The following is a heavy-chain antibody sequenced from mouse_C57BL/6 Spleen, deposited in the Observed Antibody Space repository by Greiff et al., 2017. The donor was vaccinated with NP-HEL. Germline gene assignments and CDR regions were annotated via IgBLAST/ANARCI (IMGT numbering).Heavy chain of an antibody. V-gene: IGHV1-80*01. CDR1: GYAFSSYW. CDR3: ARSIYYGNYYAMDY. CDR2: IYPGDGDT. Sequence: VKLLESGAELVKPGASVKISCKASGYAFSSYWMNWVKQRPGKGLEWIGQIYPGDGDTNYNGKFKGKATLTADKSSSTAYMQLSSLTSEDSAVYFCARSIYYGNYYAMDYWGQGTSVTVSS. D-gene: IGHD2-1*01. J-gene: IGHJ4*01.